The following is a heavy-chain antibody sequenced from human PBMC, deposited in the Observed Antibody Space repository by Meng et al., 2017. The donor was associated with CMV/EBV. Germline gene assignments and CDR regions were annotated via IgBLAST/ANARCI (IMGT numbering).Heavy chain of an antibody. Sequence: ALRELWGAGLLKPSVTLSCTCAFYGGSFSGYYWSWIRQPPGKGLEWIGEINHSGSTNYNPSLKSRVTISVDTSKNQFSLKLSSVTAADTAVYYCARGGIAAAGPFDYWGQGTLVTVSS. CDR2: INHSGST. CDR3: ARGGIAAAGPFDY. V-gene: IGHV4-34*01. D-gene: IGHD6-13*01. J-gene: IGHJ4*02. CDR1: GGSFSGYY.